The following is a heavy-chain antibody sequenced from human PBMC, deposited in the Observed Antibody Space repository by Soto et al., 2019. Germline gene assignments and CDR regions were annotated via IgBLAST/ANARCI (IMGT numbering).Heavy chain of an antibody. D-gene: IGHD4-4*01. CDR2: IIPTFGTA. CDR3: ARADYSTPSPLSSYYYYGMDV. CDR1: GGTFSSYA. J-gene: IGHJ6*02. V-gene: IGHV1-69*13. Sequence: SVKVSCKASGGTFSSYAISWVRHAPGQGLEWMGGIIPTFGTANYAQRFQGRVTITADESTSTAYMELSSRRSEDTAVYYCARADYSTPSPLSSYYYYGMDVWGQGTTVTVSS.